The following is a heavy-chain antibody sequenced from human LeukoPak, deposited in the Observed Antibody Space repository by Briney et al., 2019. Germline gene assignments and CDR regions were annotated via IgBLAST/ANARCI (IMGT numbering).Heavy chain of an antibody. J-gene: IGHJ4*02. CDR1: GASISSGTYY. V-gene: IGHV4-61*02. Sequence: SETLSLTCTVSGASISSGTYYWSWIRQPAGKGLEWIGRIYTSGSTNYNPSLKSRVTISVDTSENQFSLKLNSVTAADTAMYYCARSEFLWFGKVNSGFDFWGQGTLVTVSS. CDR2: IYTSGST. CDR3: ARSEFLWFGKVNSGFDF. D-gene: IGHD3-10*01.